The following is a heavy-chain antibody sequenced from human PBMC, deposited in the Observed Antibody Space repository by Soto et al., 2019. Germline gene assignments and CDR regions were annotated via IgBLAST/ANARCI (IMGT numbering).Heavy chain of an antibody. D-gene: IGHD2-2*01. Sequence: QVQLVQSGAEVKKPGSSVKVSCKASGGTFSSYAISWVRQAPGQGLEWMGGIIPIFGTANYAQKFQGRVTITADKAQRQPYRERRSLKSEHRAGYPWARDVEYCSITSCNPEKWFAPWGPGTRVPLSS. V-gene: IGHV1-69*06. CDR3: ARDVEYCSITSCNPEKWFAP. CDR2: IIPIFGTA. J-gene: IGHJ5*02. CDR1: GGTFSSYA.